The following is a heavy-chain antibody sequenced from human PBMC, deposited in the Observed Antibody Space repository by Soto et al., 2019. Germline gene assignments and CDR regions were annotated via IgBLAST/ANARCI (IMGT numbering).Heavy chain of an antibody. CDR3: ARDWWEEPAGKEAVSQFDY. CDR2: IWSDGSSK. Sequence: QVQLVESGGGVVQPGRSLTLSCAASGFAFGNYGIHWVRQAPGKGLEWVAVIWSDGSSKYYGDSVKGRITISRDNSKNTVYLRKDGLRVGDTAVYYCARDWWEEPAGKEAVSQFDYRGPGALVTVSS. D-gene: IGHD6-13*01. CDR1: GFAFGNYG. J-gene: IGHJ4*02. V-gene: IGHV3-33*01.